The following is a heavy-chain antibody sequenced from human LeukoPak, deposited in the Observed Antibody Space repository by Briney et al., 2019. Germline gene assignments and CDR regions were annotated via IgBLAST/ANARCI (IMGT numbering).Heavy chain of an antibody. CDR3: AAAPILRGEGGEHYRYGMDG. CDR1: VGSINRSNW. Sequence: SGTLSLTFGLSVGSINRSNWWTWVRQSPGKGLEWIGEIHHNGTRNYNPSLKSRVTISADTFKNHFSLIVTTLTAADTAVYYCAAAPILRGEGGEHYRYGMDGWGHGATVIVSS. J-gene: IGHJ6*02. V-gene: IGHV4/OR15-8*01. CDR2: IHHNGTR. D-gene: IGHD2-2*02.